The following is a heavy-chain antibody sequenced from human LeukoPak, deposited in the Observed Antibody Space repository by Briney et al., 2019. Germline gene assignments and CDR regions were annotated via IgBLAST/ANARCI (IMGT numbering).Heavy chain of an antibody. CDR1: GFTFSSYV. D-gene: IGHD3-3*01. Sequence: PGGSLRLSCAASGFTFSSYVMHWVRQAPGKGLEYVSAISSNGGSTYYANSVKGRFTISRDNSKNTLYLQMGSLRAEDMAVYYCARGTYDFWSGYNWFDPWGQGTLVTVSS. CDR2: ISSNGGST. V-gene: IGHV3-64*01. CDR3: ARGTYDFWSGYNWFDP. J-gene: IGHJ5*02.